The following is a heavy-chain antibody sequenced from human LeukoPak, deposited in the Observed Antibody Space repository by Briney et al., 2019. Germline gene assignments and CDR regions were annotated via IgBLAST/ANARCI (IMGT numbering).Heavy chain of an antibody. Sequence: GASVKVSCKASGYTFTNYDINWVRQAAGQGLEWMGWMNPNSGGTNYAQKFQGRVTMTRDTSISTAYMELSRLRSDDTAVYYCARFHYDSSGYYKRVDYWGQGTLVTVSS. CDR1: GYTFTNYD. CDR2: MNPNSGGT. D-gene: IGHD3-22*01. V-gene: IGHV1-2*02. J-gene: IGHJ4*02. CDR3: ARFHYDSSGYYKRVDY.